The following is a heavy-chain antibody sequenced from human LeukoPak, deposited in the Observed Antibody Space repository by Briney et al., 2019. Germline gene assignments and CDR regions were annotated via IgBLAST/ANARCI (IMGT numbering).Heavy chain of an antibody. V-gene: IGHV4-59*01. Sequence: SETLSLTCTVSGGSISSYFWSWIRQPPGKGLEWIGYMYYSGSSNYKPSLKSRVAISVDTSKNQFSLKLDSVTAADTAVYYCARLQATVTIHAYFDYWGQGTLVTVSS. CDR3: ARLQATVTIHAYFDY. CDR2: MYYSGSS. CDR1: GGSISSYF. D-gene: IGHD4-17*01. J-gene: IGHJ4*01.